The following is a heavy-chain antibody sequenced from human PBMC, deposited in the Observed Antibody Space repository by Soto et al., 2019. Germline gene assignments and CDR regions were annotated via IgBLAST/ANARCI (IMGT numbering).Heavy chain of an antibody. V-gene: IGHV1-18*01. Sequence: ASVKVSCKASGNTVPNYAIHWVRQAPGQRLEWMGWISGYNGDTNYAQKFQGRVSMTIDTSTTTAYMELRSLTSDDTAVYYCAKNGQPPYYYYGLDVWGQGTKVTVSS. D-gene: IGHD2-8*01. CDR1: GNTVPNYA. J-gene: IGHJ6*02. CDR2: ISGYNGDT. CDR3: AKNGQPPYYYYGLDV.